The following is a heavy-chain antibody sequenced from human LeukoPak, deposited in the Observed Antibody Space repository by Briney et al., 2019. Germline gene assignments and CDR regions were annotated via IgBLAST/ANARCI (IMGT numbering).Heavy chain of an antibody. CDR1: GFALEDYG. V-gene: IGHV3-20*04. J-gene: IGHJ3*02. CDR3: ARGTLTTVTTGAFDI. Sequence: RGGGARRLSCAASGFALEDYGMSWAREAPGKGLECVSDMNWNGGRTVYGDAVKGRCAISRVGAGYSLYLQMNSLRAEDTALYYCARGTLTTVTTGAFDIWGQGTIVTVSS. CDR2: MNWNGGRT. D-gene: IGHD4-17*01.